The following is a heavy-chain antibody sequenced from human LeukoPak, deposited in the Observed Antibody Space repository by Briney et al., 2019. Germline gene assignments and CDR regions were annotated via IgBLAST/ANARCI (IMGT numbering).Heavy chain of an antibody. D-gene: IGHD3-10*01. V-gene: IGHV4-34*01. CDR2: INHSGNT. CDR3: ARGLIRYYSGSGTSGNFDY. CDR1: GGSFSGHY. Sequence: KPSETLSLTCGVYGGSFSGHYWTWIRQPPGKGLEWIGEINHSGNTNYNPSLKSRVITSVDTSKNQFSLRLTSVTAADTAVYYCARGLIRYYSGSGTSGNFDYWGQGTLVTVSS. J-gene: IGHJ4*02.